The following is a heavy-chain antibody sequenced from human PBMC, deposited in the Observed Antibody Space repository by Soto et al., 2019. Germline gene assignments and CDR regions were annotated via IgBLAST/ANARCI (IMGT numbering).Heavy chain of an antibody. Sequence: GESLKISCAASGFTFSSYAMSWVRQAPGKGLEWVSAISGSGGSTYYADSVKGRFTISRDNSKNTLYLQMNSLRAEDTAVYYCAKDMGKDYVWGSYRSPFDYWGQGTLVTVSS. CDR1: GFTFSSYA. CDR2: ISGSGGST. V-gene: IGHV3-23*01. D-gene: IGHD3-16*02. J-gene: IGHJ4*02. CDR3: AKDMGKDYVWGSYRSPFDY.